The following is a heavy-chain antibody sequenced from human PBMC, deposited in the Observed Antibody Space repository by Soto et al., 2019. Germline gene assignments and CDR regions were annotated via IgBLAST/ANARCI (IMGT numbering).Heavy chain of an antibody. CDR3: ARDYGSGSYLEDY. D-gene: IGHD3-10*01. Sequence: GGSLRLSCAASGFTFSSYAMHWVRQAPGKGLEWVAVISYDGSNKYYADSVKGRFTISRDNSKNTPYLQMNSLRAEDTAVYYCARDYGSGSYLEDYWGQGTLVTVSS. CDR2: ISYDGSNK. V-gene: IGHV3-30-3*01. J-gene: IGHJ4*02. CDR1: GFTFSSYA.